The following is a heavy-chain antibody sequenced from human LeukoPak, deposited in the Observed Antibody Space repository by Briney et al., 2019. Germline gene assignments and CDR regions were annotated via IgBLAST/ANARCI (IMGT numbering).Heavy chain of an antibody. V-gene: IGHV3-30*18. D-gene: IGHD3-10*01. CDR3: AKLVRGATPSDY. J-gene: IGHJ4*02. CDR1: GFTFSSYG. Sequence: PGGSLRLSCAASGFTFSSYGMHWVRQAPGKGLEWVAVISYDGSNKYYADSVKGRFTISRDNSKNTLYLQMNSLRAEDTAVYYCAKLVRGATPSDYWGQGTLVTVSS. CDR2: ISYDGSNK.